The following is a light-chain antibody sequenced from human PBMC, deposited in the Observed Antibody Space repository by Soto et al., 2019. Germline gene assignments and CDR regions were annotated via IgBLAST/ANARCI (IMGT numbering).Light chain of an antibody. CDR1: QSISNY. Sequence: DMEMTQSPSSLSASVGDRVTITCRASQSISNYLNRYQHKPGKVPKLLIYAASSLQSGVPTRFSGSGSGTHFTLTINSLQPEDFATYYCQQSYGTPLTFGGGTKIEIK. CDR2: AAS. V-gene: IGKV1-39*01. J-gene: IGKJ4*01. CDR3: QQSYGTPLT.